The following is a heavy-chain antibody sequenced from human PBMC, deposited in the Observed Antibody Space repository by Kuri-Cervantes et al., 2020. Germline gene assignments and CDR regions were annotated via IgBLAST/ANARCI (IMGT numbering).Heavy chain of an antibody. CDR3: ARVDTYYDSSGYSTCDAFDI. CDR2: IYYSGST. V-gene: IGHV4-39*07. CDR1: GGSVSSGSYY. Sequence: GSLRLSCTVSGGSVSSGSYYWGWIRQPPGKGLEWIGSIYYSGSTYYNPSLKSRVTISVDTSKNQFSLKLSSVTAADTAVYYCARVDTYYDSSGYSTCDAFDIWGQGTMVTVSS. J-gene: IGHJ3*02. D-gene: IGHD3-22*01.